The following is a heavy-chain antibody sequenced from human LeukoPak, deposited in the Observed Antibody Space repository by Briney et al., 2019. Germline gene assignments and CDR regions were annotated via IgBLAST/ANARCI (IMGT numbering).Heavy chain of an antibody. CDR2: IYYSGST. V-gene: IGHV4-59*01. J-gene: IGHJ3*02. CDR3: ARSIAPRRAFDI. Sequence: SETLSLTCTVSGGSISSYYWSWLRQPPGKGLEWIGYIYYSGSTNYNPSLKSRVTISVDTSKNQFSLKLSSVTAADTAVYYCARSIAPRRAFDIWGQGTMVTVSS. CDR1: GGSISSYY. D-gene: IGHD6-6*01.